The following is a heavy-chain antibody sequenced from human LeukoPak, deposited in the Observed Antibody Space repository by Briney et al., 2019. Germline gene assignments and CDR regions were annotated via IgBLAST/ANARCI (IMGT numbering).Heavy chain of an antibody. CDR2: INAANGYT. CDR1: GFSFITYT. V-gene: IGHV1-3*01. Sequence: ASVKVSCKTSGFSFITYTMHWVRQAPGQSLEWMGWINAANGYTQYSQRFQSRVTITRDTSASTAYMELSGLRSEDTAVYYCARGAPIRVAVAATFDPWGQGTLVTVPS. CDR3: ARGAPIRVAVAATFDP. D-gene: IGHD6-19*01. J-gene: IGHJ5*02.